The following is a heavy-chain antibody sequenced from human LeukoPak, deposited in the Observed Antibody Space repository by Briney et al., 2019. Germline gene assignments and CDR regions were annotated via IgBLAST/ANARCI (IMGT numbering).Heavy chain of an antibody. D-gene: IGHD2-15*01. J-gene: IGHJ4*02. CDR2: ISNSGSTI. Sequence: PGGSLRLSCAASGFTFSDYYMSWIRQAPGKGLEWVSFISNSGSTIYYADSVKGRFTISRDNVKNSLYLQMNSLRAEDTAVYYCARARWVAATKYYFDYWGQGTLVTVSS. CDR3: ARARWVAATKYYFDY. CDR1: GFTFSDYY. V-gene: IGHV3-11*01.